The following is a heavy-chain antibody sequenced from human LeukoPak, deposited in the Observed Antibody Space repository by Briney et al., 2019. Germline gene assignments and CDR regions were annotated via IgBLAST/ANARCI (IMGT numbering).Heavy chain of an antibody. Sequence: GGSLRLSCAASGFTFSSYAMSWVRQAPGKGLEWVSAISGSGGSTYYADSVKGRFTISRDNAKNSLYLQMNSLRAEDTAVYYCARGDVESSYYYYMDVWGKGTTVTVSS. V-gene: IGHV3-23*01. CDR1: GFTFSSYA. CDR3: ARGDVESSYYYYMDV. CDR2: ISGSGGST. J-gene: IGHJ6*03. D-gene: IGHD5-24*01.